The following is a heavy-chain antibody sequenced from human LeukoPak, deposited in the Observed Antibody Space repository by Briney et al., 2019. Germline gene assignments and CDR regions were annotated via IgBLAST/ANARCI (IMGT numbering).Heavy chain of an antibody. D-gene: IGHD3-16*01. V-gene: IGHV1-3*01. J-gene: IGHJ6*02. CDR2: SKDGNGNT. Sequence: ASVKVSCKASGYTFTSYAIHWVRQAPGQRPEWMGWSKDGNGNTKYSQNFQGRVTFTRDTSASTAYMERSRLRSEDTAMYYCARDGGGHYYYYAMDVWGQGTTVTVSS. CDR3: ARDGGGHYYYYAMDV. CDR1: GYTFTSYA.